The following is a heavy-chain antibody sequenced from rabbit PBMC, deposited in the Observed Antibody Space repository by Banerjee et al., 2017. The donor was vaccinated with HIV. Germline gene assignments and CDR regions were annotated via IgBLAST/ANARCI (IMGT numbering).Heavy chain of an antibody. J-gene: IGHJ4*01. CDR2: MHTSSGST. D-gene: IGHD7-1*01. V-gene: IGHV1S45*01. Sequence: QEQLEESGGDLVKPEGSLTLTCTASGFTFSSSYYMSWVRQAPGKGLEWIGCMHTSSGSTWYANWAKGRFTISRTSSTTVTLQMTSLTAADTATYFCARDLAAVTGWNFGLWGPGTLVTVS. CDR3: ARDLAAVTGWNFGL. CDR1: GFTFSSSYY.